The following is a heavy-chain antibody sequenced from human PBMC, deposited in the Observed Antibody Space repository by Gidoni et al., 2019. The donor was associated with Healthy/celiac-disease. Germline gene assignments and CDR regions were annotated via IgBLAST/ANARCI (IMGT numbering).Heavy chain of an antibody. D-gene: IGHD5-18*01. V-gene: IGHV4-39*01. CDR2: IYYSVST. J-gene: IGHJ4*02. Sequence: QLQLQEAGPGLVKPSATLSLTCPVSGCSIRSSSYYWGWIRQPPGKGLEWIGSIYYSVSTYYNPSRKSRVTISVDTSKTQFSLKLSSVTAADTAVYYCARQIADTAMVDFDYWGQGTLVTVSS. CDR3: ARQIADTAMVDFDY. CDR1: GCSIRSSSYY.